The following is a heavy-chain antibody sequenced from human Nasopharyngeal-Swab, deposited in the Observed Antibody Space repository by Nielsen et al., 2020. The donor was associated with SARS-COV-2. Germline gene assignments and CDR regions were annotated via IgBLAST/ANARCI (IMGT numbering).Heavy chain of an antibody. J-gene: IGHJ6*02. V-gene: IGHV3-30*04. CDR2: ISYDGSSS. CDR1: GFTFSSYA. D-gene: IGHD6-6*01. Sequence: GESLKISCAASGFTFSSYAMHWVRQAPGKGLEWVAVISYDGSSSYYADSVKGRFIISRDNSKNTLYLQMNSLSAADTAVYYCARDLWPAFIASHGMDVWGQGTTVTVSS. CDR3: ARDLWPAFIASHGMDV.